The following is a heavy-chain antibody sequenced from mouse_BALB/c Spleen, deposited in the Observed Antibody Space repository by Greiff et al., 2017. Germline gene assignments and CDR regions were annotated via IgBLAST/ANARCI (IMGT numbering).Heavy chain of an antibody. J-gene: IGHJ2*01. Sequence: EVQVVESGAELVRSGASVKLSCTASGFNIKDYYMHWVKQRPEQGLEWIGWIDPENGDTEYAPKFQGKATMTADTSSNTAYLQLSSLTSEDTAVYYCKAYYGNPYAFDYWGQGTTLTVSS. CDR3: KAYYGNPYAFDY. D-gene: IGHD2-1*01. V-gene: IGHV14-4*02. CDR1: GFNIKDYY. CDR2: IDPENGDT.